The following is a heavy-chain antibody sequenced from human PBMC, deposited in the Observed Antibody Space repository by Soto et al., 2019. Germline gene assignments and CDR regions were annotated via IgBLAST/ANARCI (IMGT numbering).Heavy chain of an antibody. CDR3: ARGGDGDDYIWGSYRSPPGDAFDI. V-gene: IGHV4-59*01. CDR2: IYYSGST. Sequence: SETLSLTCTVSGGSISSYYWSWIRQPPGKGLEWIGYIYYSGSTNYNPSLKSRVTISVDTSKNQFSLKLSSVTAADTAVYCCARGGDGDDYIWGSYRSPPGDAFDIWGQGTMVTVSS. D-gene: IGHD3-16*02. J-gene: IGHJ3*02. CDR1: GGSISSYY.